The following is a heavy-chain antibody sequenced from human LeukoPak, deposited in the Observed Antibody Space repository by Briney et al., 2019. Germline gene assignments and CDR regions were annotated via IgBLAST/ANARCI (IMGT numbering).Heavy chain of an antibody. V-gene: IGHV5-51*01. CDR3: ARQSSNWYYFDY. Sequence: GESLQISCQGSGYSFASYWIGWVRQLPGKGLEWMGIIYPGDSDSRYSPSFQGQVTISADKSISTAYLQWSSLKASDTAMYYCARQSSNWYYFDYWGQGTLVTVSS. CDR2: IYPGDSDS. CDR1: GYSFASYW. J-gene: IGHJ4*02. D-gene: IGHD6-13*01.